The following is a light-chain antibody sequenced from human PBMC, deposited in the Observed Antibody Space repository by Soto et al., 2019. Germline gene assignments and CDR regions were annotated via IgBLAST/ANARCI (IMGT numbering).Light chain of an antibody. CDR3: GTWDSSLNTDV. CDR1: SSSIGSNY. J-gene: IGLJ1*01. Sequence: QSVLTQPPSVSAAPGQKVTISCSGSSSSIGSNYVCWYQQFPGAAPKLVMYETNKRPSGIPDRFSGSKSGTSATLDITGLHTGDEADYYCGTWDSSLNTDVFGTGTKVTVL. CDR2: ETN. V-gene: IGLV1-51*01.